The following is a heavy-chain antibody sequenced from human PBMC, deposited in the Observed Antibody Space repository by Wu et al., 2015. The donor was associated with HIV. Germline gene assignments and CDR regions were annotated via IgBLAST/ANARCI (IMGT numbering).Heavy chain of an antibody. V-gene: IGHV1-69*05. D-gene: IGHD3/OR15-3a*01. J-gene: IGHJ4*02. CDR3: ARGLGLSKPLDS. CDR1: GGTFSNYV. CDR2: IIPIFGTT. Sequence: QVHLVQSGAEVKKPGSSVKVSCKASGGTFSNYVISWVRQAPGQGLEWMGGIIPIFGTTNYAQKFQGRVTITTDKSTSTSYMELTSLTSDDTAVYYCARGLGLSKPLDSWGQGTLVTVPS.